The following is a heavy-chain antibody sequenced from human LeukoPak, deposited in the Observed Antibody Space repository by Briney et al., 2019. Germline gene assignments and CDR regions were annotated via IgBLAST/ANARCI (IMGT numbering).Heavy chain of an antibody. V-gene: IGHV3-64D*06. J-gene: IGHJ4*02. CDR2: ISNNGDTT. CDR3: VATTVKN. Sequence: PGGSLRLSCAASGFTFSTYAMHWVRQAPGKGLEYVSAISNNGDTTYFADSVKGRFTISRDNSKNTLYLQMSSLRAEDTAVYYSVATTVKNWGQGTLVTVSS. D-gene: IGHD4-17*01. CDR1: GFTFSTYA.